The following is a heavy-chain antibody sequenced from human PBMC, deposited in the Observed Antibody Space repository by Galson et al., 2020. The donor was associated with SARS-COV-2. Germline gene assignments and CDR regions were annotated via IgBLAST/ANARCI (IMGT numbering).Heavy chain of an antibody. CDR2: IIPILGIA. V-gene: IGHV1-69*10. CDR1: GGTFSSYA. Sequence: SVKVSCKASGGTFSSYAISWVRQAPGQGLEWMGGIIPILGIANYAQKFQGRVTITADKSTSTAYMELSSLRSEDTAVYYCARGDGYYDCWSGYRRYYFDYWGQGTLVTVSS. D-gene: IGHD3-3*01. CDR3: ARGDGYYDCWSGYRRYYFDY. J-gene: IGHJ4*02.